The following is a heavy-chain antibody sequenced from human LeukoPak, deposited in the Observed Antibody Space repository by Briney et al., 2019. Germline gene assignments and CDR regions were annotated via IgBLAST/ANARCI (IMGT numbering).Heavy chain of an antibody. J-gene: IGHJ6*03. CDR3: AKDSRLSKNYRSFYYYYYMDV. D-gene: IGHD1-7*01. Sequence: GGSLRLSCAASRFTFSSYWMHWVRQAPGKGLVWVSRINSDGSSTSYADSVKGPFTISRDNAKNTLYLHINSPRAEDTAVYYCAKDSRLSKNYRSFYYYYYMDVWSKGTTVTVSS. CDR1: RFTFSSYW. CDR2: INSDGSST. V-gene: IGHV3-74*01.